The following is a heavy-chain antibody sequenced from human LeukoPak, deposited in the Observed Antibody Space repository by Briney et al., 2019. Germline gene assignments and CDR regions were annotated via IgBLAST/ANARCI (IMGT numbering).Heavy chain of an antibody. Sequence: SETLSLTCTVSGGSITRYYWTWIRQPPGKGLEWIGYIFSNGSTNYNPSLKSRVAISLDTSKRQFSLRLTSVTAADTAVYYCARDGCSSTSCHSDYYYGMDVWGQGTTVTVSS. J-gene: IGHJ6*02. V-gene: IGHV4-59*01. D-gene: IGHD2-2*01. CDR3: ARDGCSSTSCHSDYYYGMDV. CDR2: IFSNGST. CDR1: GGSITRYY.